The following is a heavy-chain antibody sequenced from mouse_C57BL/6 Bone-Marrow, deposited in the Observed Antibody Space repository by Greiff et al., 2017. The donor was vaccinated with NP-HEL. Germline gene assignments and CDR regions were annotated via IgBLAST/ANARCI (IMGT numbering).Heavy chain of an antibody. Sequence: EVQGVESGAELVRPGSSVKMSCKTSGYTFTSYGINWVKQRPGQGLEWIGYIYIGNGYTEYNEKFKGKATLTSDTSSSTAYMQLSSLTSGDSAIYFCARFPYYYGSLWYFDVWGTGTTVTVSS. CDR1: GYTFTSYG. CDR2: IYIGNGYT. D-gene: IGHD1-1*01. CDR3: ARFPYYYGSLWYFDV. J-gene: IGHJ1*03. V-gene: IGHV1-58*01.